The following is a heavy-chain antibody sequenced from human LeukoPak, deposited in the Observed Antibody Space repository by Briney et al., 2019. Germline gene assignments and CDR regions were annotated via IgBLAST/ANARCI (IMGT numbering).Heavy chain of an antibody. Sequence: SETLSLTCTVSGGSVSSGSSHWGWIRQPPGRGLEWIGYIYDTGNTNYNPSLESRVTISVDTSKNQFSLRLSSVTAADTAVYYCARAYSSSWNYYYGMDVWGQGTTVTVSS. CDR2: IYDTGNT. CDR1: GGSVSSGSSH. CDR3: ARAYSSSWNYYYGMDV. J-gene: IGHJ6*02. V-gene: IGHV4-61*01. D-gene: IGHD6-13*01.